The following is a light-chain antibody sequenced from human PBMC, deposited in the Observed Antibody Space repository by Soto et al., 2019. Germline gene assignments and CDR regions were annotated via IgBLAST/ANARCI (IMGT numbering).Light chain of an antibody. Sequence: EVVLTQSPATLSVTPGERATLSCRASQSVSSDLAWYQQKPGQAPRLLIYAVSTRATGIPARFSGSGSGTEFTLTISSLQSEDFAVYYCQQCYNWPPWTFGQGTQVDIK. CDR3: QQCYNWPPWT. J-gene: IGKJ1*01. CDR1: QSVSSD. CDR2: AVS. V-gene: IGKV3-15*01.